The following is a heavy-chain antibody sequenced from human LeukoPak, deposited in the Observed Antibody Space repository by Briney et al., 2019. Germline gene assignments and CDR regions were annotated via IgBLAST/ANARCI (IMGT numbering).Heavy chain of an antibody. J-gene: IGHJ4*02. CDR1: GYSISSGYY. CDR3: ARHGYIAVAGTVDY. D-gene: IGHD6-19*01. V-gene: IGHV4-38-2*01. CDR2: IYHSGST. Sequence: PSETLSLTCAVSGYSISSGYYWGWIRQPPGKGLEWIGSIYHSGSTYYNPSLKSRVTISVDTSKNQFSLKLSSVTAADTAAYYCARHGYIAVAGTVDYWGQGTLITVSS.